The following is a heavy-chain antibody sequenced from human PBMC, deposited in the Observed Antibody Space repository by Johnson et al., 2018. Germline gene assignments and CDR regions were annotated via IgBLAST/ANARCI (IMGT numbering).Heavy chain of an antibody. D-gene: IGHD3-22*01. J-gene: IGHJ3*02. CDR2: IYYSGST. CDR3: ARTYEYYYDRSGKVCAFDI. Sequence: QVQLQESGPGLVKPSETLSLTCTVSGGSISSSSYYWGWIRQPPGKGLEWIGRIYYSGSTYYNPSLKSRGTISVDTSKNQFSLKLGSVTAGDTAVYYCARTYEYYYDRSGKVCAFDIWGQGTMVTVSS. V-gene: IGHV4-39*07. CDR1: GGSISSSSYY.